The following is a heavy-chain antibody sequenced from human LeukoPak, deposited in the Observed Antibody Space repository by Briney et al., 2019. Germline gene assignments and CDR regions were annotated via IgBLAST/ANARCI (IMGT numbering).Heavy chain of an antibody. V-gene: IGHV1-18*01. D-gene: IGHD6-13*01. CDR2: ISAYNGNT. CDR1: GYTFTSDG. Sequence: ASVTVSCKASGYTFTSDGISWVRQAPGQGLEWMGWISAYNGNTDYAQKLQGRVIMTTDTSTSTAYMELRSLRSDDTAVYYCASFTHSSSWTPDNWFDPWGQGTLVTVSS. CDR3: ASFTHSSSWTPDNWFDP. J-gene: IGHJ5*02.